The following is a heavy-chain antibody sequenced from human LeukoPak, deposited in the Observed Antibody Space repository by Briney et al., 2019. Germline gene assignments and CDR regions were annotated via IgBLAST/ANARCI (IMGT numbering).Heavy chain of an antibody. CDR1: GVSINTYY. V-gene: IGHV4-59*08. Sequence: SETLSLTCTVSGVSINTYYWGWIRQPPGKGLEWIAYVRDNGESNYNPSLKSRVAISLDTANNQISLRLNFVTAADTAIYYCARQPANTAAFDIWGLGTMVTVSS. D-gene: IGHD5-18*01. J-gene: IGHJ3*02. CDR2: VRDNGES. CDR3: ARQPANTAAFDI.